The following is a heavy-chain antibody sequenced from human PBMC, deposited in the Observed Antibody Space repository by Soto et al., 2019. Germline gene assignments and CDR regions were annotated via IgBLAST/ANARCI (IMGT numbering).Heavy chain of an antibody. CDR1: GFTFSSHA. D-gene: IGHD3-9*01. J-gene: IGHJ4*02. Sequence: EVQLLESGGGLVQPGGSLRLSCGASGFTFSSHAMTWVRQAPGKGLEWVSAISGSGDSTYYADSVKGRFTISRDNPKNTMFLQINSLRAEDTAVYYCAQGRGLVSPHYWGQGTLVTVSS. CDR3: AQGRGLVSPHY. V-gene: IGHV3-23*01. CDR2: ISGSGDST.